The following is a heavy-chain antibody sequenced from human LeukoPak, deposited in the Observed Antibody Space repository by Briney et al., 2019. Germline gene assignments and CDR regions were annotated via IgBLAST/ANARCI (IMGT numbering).Heavy chain of an antibody. Sequence: SVKVSCKASGGTFSSYAIIWVRQAPGQGLEWMGRIIPILGIANYAQKFQGRVTITADKSTSTAYMELSSLRSEDTAVYYCARGGEWELLQYYFDYWGQGTLVTVSS. J-gene: IGHJ4*02. CDR1: GGTFSSYA. CDR2: IIPILGIA. CDR3: ARGGEWELLQYYFDY. D-gene: IGHD1-26*01. V-gene: IGHV1-69*04.